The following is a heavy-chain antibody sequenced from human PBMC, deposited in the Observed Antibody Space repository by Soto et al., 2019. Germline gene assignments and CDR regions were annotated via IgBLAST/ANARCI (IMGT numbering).Heavy chain of an antibody. CDR2: IGAGSDGI. V-gene: IGHV3-23*01. CDR3: AKYSTSGPSRFFDL. J-gene: IGHJ4*02. Sequence: EVHLLQSGGGLLQPGGSLRLTCAASGFTFSIYAVAWIRQTPGKGLEWVSVIGAGSDGIQYVDSVKGRFSISRDNSKNTLYLHMNSLRAEDTAIYYCAKYSTSGPSRFFDLWGQGTLVTVSS. D-gene: IGHD5-12*01. CDR1: GFTFSIYA.